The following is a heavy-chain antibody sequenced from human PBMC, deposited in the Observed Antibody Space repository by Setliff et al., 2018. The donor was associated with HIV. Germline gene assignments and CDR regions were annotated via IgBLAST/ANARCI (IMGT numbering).Heavy chain of an antibody. Sequence: SETLSLTCTVSGASISSFYWSWIRQPPGKGLDWIGYIYYSGSTNYNPSLKSRVTMSVDTSKNRFSLKLNSVTAADPAVYYCARLNQQWLVRDSGSNWFDPWGEGILVTVSS. D-gene: IGHD6-19*01. V-gene: IGHV4-59*08. CDR1: GASISSFY. CDR2: IYYSGST. CDR3: ARLNQQWLVRDSGSNWFDP. J-gene: IGHJ5*02.